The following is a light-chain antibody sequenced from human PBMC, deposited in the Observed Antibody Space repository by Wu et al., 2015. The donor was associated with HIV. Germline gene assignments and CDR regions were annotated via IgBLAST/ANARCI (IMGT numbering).Light chain of an antibody. CDR2: VPS. J-gene: IGKJ2*01. V-gene: IGKV3-20*01. Sequence: APTAPHLSVPSSRATGIPDRFTGSGSGTDFTLTISRLEPEDFAVYYCQQYVPSYGFTFGQGTKVEIK. CDR3: QQYVPSYGFT.